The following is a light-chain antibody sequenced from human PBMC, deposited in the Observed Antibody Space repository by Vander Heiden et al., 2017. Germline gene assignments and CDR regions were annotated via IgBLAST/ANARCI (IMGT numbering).Light chain of an antibody. Sequence: DNVMTQSSDSLAVSLGERATINCKSSQSILSSSNNKNYLAWYQQKPGQPPKLLIYWASTRESGVPDRFSGSGSGTDFTLTISILQAEDVAVYYCQQYYSTPITFGQGTRLEIK. J-gene: IGKJ5*01. CDR1: QSILSSSNNKNY. CDR3: QQYYSTPIT. V-gene: IGKV4-1*01. CDR2: WAS.